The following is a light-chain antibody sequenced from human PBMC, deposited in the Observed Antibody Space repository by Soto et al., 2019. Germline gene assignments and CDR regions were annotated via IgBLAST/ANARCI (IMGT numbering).Light chain of an antibody. V-gene: IGKV1-5*01. Sequence: DIQMTQFPPTLSATVGDSVTITCRASQPISGFLAWYQQKPGKAPKVLIHGASTLETGVPARFSASGSGTEFTLTISSLQPDDFATYYCQQYNRLWTFGQGTKVEVK. CDR2: GAS. J-gene: IGKJ1*01. CDR3: QQYNRLWT. CDR1: QPISGF.